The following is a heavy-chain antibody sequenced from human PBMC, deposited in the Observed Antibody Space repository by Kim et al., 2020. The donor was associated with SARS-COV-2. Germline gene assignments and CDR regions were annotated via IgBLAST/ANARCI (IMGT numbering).Heavy chain of an antibody. CDR2: MWYDGINN. CDR1: GFTFSSFG. V-gene: IGHV3-33*01. Sequence: GGSLRLSCAASGFTFSSFGMHWVRQAPGKGLEWVALMWYDGINNYFADSVKGRFTISRDNTMNTVYLQMNGLRAEDTAVYYCARVVGGYYPDAFDICGKGTMVTVSS. CDR3: ARVVGGYYPDAFDI. J-gene: IGHJ3*02. D-gene: IGHD3-3*01.